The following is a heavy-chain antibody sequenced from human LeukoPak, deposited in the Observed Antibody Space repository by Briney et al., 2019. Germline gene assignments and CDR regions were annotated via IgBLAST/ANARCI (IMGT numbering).Heavy chain of an antibody. Sequence: SETLSLTCTVSGGSISSYYWSWIRQPPGKGLEWIGYIYYSGSTYYNPSLKSRVTISVDTSKNQFSLKLSSVTAADTAVYYCARLGIDPHYFDYWGQGTLVTVSS. J-gene: IGHJ4*02. CDR2: IYYSGST. CDR1: GGSISSYY. CDR3: ARLGIDPHYFDY. V-gene: IGHV4-59*08. D-gene: IGHD7-27*01.